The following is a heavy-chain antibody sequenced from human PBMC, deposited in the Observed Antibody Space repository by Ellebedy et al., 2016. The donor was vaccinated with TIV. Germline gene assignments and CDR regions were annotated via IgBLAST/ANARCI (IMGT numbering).Heavy chain of an antibody. CDR1: GGSISSYY. Sequence: SETLSLXCTVSGGSISSYYWSWIRQPPGKGLEWIGYIYYSGSTNYNPSLKSRVTISVDTSKNQFSLKLSSVTAADTAVYYCARVREKQWLGHWYFDLWGRGTLVTVSS. D-gene: IGHD6-19*01. V-gene: IGHV4-59*01. CDR3: ARVREKQWLGHWYFDL. CDR2: IYYSGST. J-gene: IGHJ2*01.